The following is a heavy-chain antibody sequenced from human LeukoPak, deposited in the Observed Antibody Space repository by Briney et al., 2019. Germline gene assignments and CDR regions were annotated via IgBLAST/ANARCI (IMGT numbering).Heavy chain of an antibody. D-gene: IGHD6-6*01. CDR3: AKDQKSKSSSSNYYYYYMDV. CDR2: ISSSSSTI. CDR1: GFTFSSYS. V-gene: IGHV3-48*01. J-gene: IGHJ6*03. Sequence: GGSLRLSCAASGFTFSSYSMNWVRQAPGKGLEWVSYISSSSSTIYYADSVKGRFSISRDNAKNSLYLQMNSLRAEDTAVCYCAKDQKSKSSSSNYYYYYMDVWGKGTTVTVSS.